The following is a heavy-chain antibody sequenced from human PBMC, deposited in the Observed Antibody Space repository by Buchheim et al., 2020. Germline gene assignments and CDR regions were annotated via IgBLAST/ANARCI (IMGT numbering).Heavy chain of an antibody. J-gene: IGHJ3*02. Sequence: QVQLVQSGAEVKKPGASVKVSCKASGYTFTSYYMHWVRQAPGQGLEWMGIINPSGGSTSYAQKFQGRVTMTRDTSTSTVYMELSSLRSEDTAVYYCARVAFYYDSSGSLLTGAFDIWGQGT. D-gene: IGHD3-22*01. CDR3: ARVAFYYDSSGSLLTGAFDI. V-gene: IGHV1-46*01. CDR2: INPSGGST. CDR1: GYTFTSYY.